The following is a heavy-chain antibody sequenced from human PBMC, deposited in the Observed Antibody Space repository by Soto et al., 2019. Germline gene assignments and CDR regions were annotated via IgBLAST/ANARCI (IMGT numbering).Heavy chain of an antibody. Sequence: ESGPTLVNPTQTLTLTCTFSGFSLSTSGMCVSWIRQPPGKALEWLALIDWDDDKYYSTSLKTRLTISKDTSKNQVVLTMTNMDAVDTATYYCARTIELRYFDWLSTGYFDYWGQGTLVTVSS. CDR3: ARTIELRYFDWLSTGYFDY. D-gene: IGHD3-9*01. V-gene: IGHV2-70*01. CDR2: IDWDDDK. J-gene: IGHJ4*02. CDR1: GFSLSTSGMC.